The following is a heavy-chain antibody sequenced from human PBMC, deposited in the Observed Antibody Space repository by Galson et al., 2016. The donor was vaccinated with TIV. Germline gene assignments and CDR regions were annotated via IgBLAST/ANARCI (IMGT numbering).Heavy chain of an antibody. V-gene: IGHV3-23*01. Sequence: SLRLSCAASGFSLSDYAVTWVRQAPGKGLEWVSDISGRGGTTHYADSVKGRFTISRDNSKNTLYLHMSSLRAEDTALYYCARGPTTRRGYYGLDIWGQGTTVTVSS. D-gene: IGHD1-26*01. CDR2: ISGRGGTT. CDR1: GFSLSDYA. CDR3: ARGPTTRRGYYGLDI. J-gene: IGHJ6*02.